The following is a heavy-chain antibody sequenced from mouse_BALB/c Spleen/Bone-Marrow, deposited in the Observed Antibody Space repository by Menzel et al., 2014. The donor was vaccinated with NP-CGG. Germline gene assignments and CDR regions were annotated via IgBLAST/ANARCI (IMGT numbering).Heavy chain of an antibody. CDR3: ARDIGRLLFDF. J-gene: IGHJ2*01. CDR2: IRNQANGYTT. D-gene: IGHD1-2*01. Sequence: EVQGVESGGGLVQPGGSLRLSCATSGFTFTDYYMNWVRQPPGKALEWLGFIRNQANGYTTEYSASVKGRFTISRDNSQSIPYLQMNTLRAEDSATYYCARDIGRLLFDFWGQGTTLTVSS. V-gene: IGHV7-3*02. CDR1: GFTFTDYY.